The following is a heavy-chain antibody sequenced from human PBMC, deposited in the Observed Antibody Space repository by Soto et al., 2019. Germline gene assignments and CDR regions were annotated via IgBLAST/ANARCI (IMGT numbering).Heavy chain of an antibody. CDR3: ARWYYYDSSGYIDY. Sequence: ASVKVSCKVSGYSLTKLSIHWVRQAPGQGLEWMGWISAYNGNTNYAQKLQGRVTMTTDTSTSTAYMELRSLRSDDTAVYYCARWYYYDSSGYIDYWGQGTLVTVSS. CDR2: ISAYNGNT. V-gene: IGHV1-18*01. J-gene: IGHJ4*02. CDR1: GYSLTKLS. D-gene: IGHD3-22*01.